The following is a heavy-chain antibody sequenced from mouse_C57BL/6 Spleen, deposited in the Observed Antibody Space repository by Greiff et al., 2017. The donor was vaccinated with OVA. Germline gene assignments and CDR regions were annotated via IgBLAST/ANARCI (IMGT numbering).Heavy chain of an antibody. Sequence: EVQLVESGGGLVKPGGSLKLSCAASGFTFSSYTMSWVRQTPEKRLEWVATISGGGGNTYYPDSVKGRFTISRDNAKNTLYLQMSSLRSEDTALYYCARDDGYYRGFAYWGQGTLVTVSA. J-gene: IGHJ3*01. CDR3: ARDDGYYRGFAY. D-gene: IGHD2-3*01. CDR2: ISGGGGNT. V-gene: IGHV5-9*01. CDR1: GFTFSSYT.